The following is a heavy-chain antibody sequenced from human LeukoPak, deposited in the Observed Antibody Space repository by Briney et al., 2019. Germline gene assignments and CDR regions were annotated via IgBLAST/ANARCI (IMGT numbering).Heavy chain of an antibody. CDR2: ISYDGSDT. CDR1: GITFFNHA. V-gene: IGHV3-30-3*01. J-gene: IGHJ4*02. Sequence: GSLRLSCAASGITFFNHAMDWVRQAPGKGLEWVAVISYDGSDTYYADSVKGRFTISRDNSKSTLYLQMNSLRVDDTAVYYCARNPGVGSSWYRLHYWGQGTLVTVSS. D-gene: IGHD6-13*01. CDR3: ARNPGVGSSWYRLHY.